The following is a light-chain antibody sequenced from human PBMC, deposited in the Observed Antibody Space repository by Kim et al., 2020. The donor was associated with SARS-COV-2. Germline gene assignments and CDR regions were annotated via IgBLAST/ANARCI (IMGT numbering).Light chain of an antibody. J-gene: IGKJ1*01. CDR2: KAS. Sequence: DIQMTQSPSTLSASVGDRVTITCRASQTIRNWLAWYQQKPGKAPKLLIFKASSLDSGVPSRFSGSGSGTEFTLTISSLQPDDFANYYCHQYHRYWTFGQGTKVDIK. CDR3: HQYHRYWT. V-gene: IGKV1-5*03. CDR1: QTIRNW.